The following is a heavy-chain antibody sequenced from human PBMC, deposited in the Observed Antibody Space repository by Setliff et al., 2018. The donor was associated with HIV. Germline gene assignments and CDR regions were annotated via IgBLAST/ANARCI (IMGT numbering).Heavy chain of an antibody. Sequence: SETLSLTCTVSGDSVSRYYWSWIRQSPGKGLEWIGYMFSGGTTKYNPSLESRVTISVDSSRNQFSLRLSSVTTADTAVYYCARDYIGPDALDIWGQGTMVTVSS. J-gene: IGHJ3*02. V-gene: IGHV4-59*02. CDR1: GDSVSRYY. CDR3: ARDYIGPDALDI. CDR2: MFSGGTT.